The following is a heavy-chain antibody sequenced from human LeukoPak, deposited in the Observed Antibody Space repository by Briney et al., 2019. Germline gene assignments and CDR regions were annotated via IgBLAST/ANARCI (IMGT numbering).Heavy chain of an antibody. CDR1: GGTFSSYA. V-gene: IGHV1-69*13. D-gene: IGHD6-19*01. Sequence: GASVKVSCKASGGTFSSYAISWVRQAPGQGLEWMGGIIPIFGTANYAQKFQGRVTITADESTSTAYMELSSLRSEDTAVYYCARDPIAVAHPPAWGQGTLVTVSS. CDR2: IIPIFGTA. CDR3: ARDPIAVAHPPA. J-gene: IGHJ5*02.